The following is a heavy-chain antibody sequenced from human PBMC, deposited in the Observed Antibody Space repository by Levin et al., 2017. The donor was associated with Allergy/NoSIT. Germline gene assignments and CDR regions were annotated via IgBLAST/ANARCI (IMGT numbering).Heavy chain of an antibody. CDR2: IRSKAYGGTT. J-gene: IGHJ4*02. V-gene: IGHV3-49*04. CDR3: TRGSGSYWGFSVPRSYYFDY. CDR1: GFTFGDYA. D-gene: IGHD1-26*01. Sequence: PGGSLRLSCTASGFTFGDYAMSWVRQAPGKGLEWVGFIRSKAYGGTTEYAASVKGRFTISRDDSKSIAYLQMNSLKTEDTAVYYCTRGSGSYWGFSVPRSYYFDYWGQGTLVTVSS.